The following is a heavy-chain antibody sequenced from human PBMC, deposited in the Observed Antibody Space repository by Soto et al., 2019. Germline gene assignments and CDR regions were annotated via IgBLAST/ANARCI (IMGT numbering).Heavy chain of an antibody. Sequence: QVQLVESGGGVVQPGRSLRLSCAASGFTFSSYGMHWVRQAPGKGLEWVAVISYDGSNKYYADSVKGRFTISRDNPKNTLYLQMNSLRAEDTAVYYCAKDYYDSSGYFPYYFDYWGQGTLVTVSS. CDR2: ISYDGSNK. J-gene: IGHJ4*02. D-gene: IGHD3-22*01. CDR1: GFTFSSYG. CDR3: AKDYYDSSGYFPYYFDY. V-gene: IGHV3-30*18.